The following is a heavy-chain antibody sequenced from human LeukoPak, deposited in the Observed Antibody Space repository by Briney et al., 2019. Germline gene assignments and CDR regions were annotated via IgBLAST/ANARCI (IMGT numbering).Heavy chain of an antibody. CDR2: VYISGST. CDR1: AGSIGSYF. V-gene: IGHV4-59*01. J-gene: IGHJ6*04. D-gene: IGHD2-15*01. CDR3: ARDGDCSRGSCYFPRYGMDV. Sequence: SQSRSLTSTVEAGSIGSYFWSWIRQLPGKGQESTRSVYISGSTNYNPSLKSRVTISLDTSKNQLSLKLSSVTAADTAVYYCARDGDCSRGSCYFPRYGMDVWGKGTTVTVSS.